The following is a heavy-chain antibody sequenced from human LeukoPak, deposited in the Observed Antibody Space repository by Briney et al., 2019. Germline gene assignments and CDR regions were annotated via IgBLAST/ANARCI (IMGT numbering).Heavy chain of an antibody. CDR1: GFTVSSNY. CDR3: ARGSGWYRPIDY. Sequence: HPGGSLRLSCAASGFTVSSNYMTWVRQAPGKGLEWVSVIYSGGSTYYADSVKGRLTISRDNSKNTVYLQMNSLRAEDTAVYYCARGSGWYRPIDYWGQGTLVTVSS. D-gene: IGHD6-19*01. J-gene: IGHJ4*02. V-gene: IGHV3-66*02. CDR2: IYSGGST.